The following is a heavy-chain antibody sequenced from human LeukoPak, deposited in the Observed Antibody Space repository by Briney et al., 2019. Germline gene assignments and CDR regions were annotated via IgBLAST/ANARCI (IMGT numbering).Heavy chain of an antibody. D-gene: IGHD3-10*01. J-gene: IGHJ4*02. Sequence: ASVKVSCKASGYTFTSYGISWVRQAPGQGLEWMGWISAYNGNTNYAQKLQGRVTMTTDTSTSTAYMGLRSLRSDDTAVYYCAIQTLGFGELFSLDYWGQGTLVTVSS. CDR1: GYTFTSYG. V-gene: IGHV1-18*01. CDR3: AIQTLGFGELFSLDY. CDR2: ISAYNGNT.